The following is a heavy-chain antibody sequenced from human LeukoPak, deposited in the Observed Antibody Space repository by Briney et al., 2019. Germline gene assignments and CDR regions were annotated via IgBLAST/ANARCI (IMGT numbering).Heavy chain of an antibody. J-gene: IGHJ4*02. D-gene: IGHD2-2*01. V-gene: IGHV4-39*01. CDR3: SYCTSTSCYSG. CDR2: IYYSGST. Sequence: SETLSLTCTVSGGSISSSRYYWGWIRQPPGKGLEWIGTIYYSGSTYYNPSLKSRVTMSVDTSKNQFSLKLSSVTAADTAVYYSSYCTSTSCYSGWGQGTLVTVSS. CDR1: GGSISSSRYY.